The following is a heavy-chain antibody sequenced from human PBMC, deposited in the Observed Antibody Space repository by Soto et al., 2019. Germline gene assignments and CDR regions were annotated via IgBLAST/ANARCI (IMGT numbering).Heavy chain of an antibody. Sequence: QVQLQESGPGLVKPSQTLSLTCTVSGGSISTVDYWWSWIRQSPDMGLEWIGHIYDGGRTYNNPSLESRVTMSVETPKRQLSLPLSSVSPADTALYYCARGPSGDNVDSWGQGTLVTVSS. D-gene: IGHD7-27*01. CDR3: ARGPSGDNVDS. J-gene: IGHJ4*02. CDR1: GGSISTVDYW. CDR2: IYDGGRT. V-gene: IGHV4-30-4*01.